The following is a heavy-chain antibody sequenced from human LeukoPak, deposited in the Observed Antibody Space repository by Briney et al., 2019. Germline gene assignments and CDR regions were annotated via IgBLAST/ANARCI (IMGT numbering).Heavy chain of an antibody. V-gene: IGHV3-30*18. CDR1: KLTFSSND. D-gene: IGHD4-17*01. Sequence: PGRSLRHTCAASKLTFSSNDDHCGSQAPGKGLEWVAVISNDGSNKYYVDSVKGRFTISRDNSKNTLYLQLSSPRAEDTAVYYGAKGLRGYYSTTEYFFDYWGQGALVTVSS. J-gene: IGHJ4*02. CDR2: ISNDGSNK. CDR3: AKGLRGYYSTTEYFFDY.